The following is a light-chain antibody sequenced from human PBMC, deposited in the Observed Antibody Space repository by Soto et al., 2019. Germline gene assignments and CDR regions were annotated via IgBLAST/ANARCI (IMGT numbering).Light chain of an antibody. V-gene: IGLV2-14*01. Sequence: QSALTQPASVSGSPGQSITISCTGTNSDVGAYNYVSWYQHHPGEAPKIIIYEVSNRPSGVSNRFSGSKSGNTASLSISGLQAEDEADYYCSSYTSRSTLVFGGGTKLTVL. J-gene: IGLJ2*01. CDR2: EVS. CDR1: NSDVGAYNY. CDR3: SSYTSRSTLV.